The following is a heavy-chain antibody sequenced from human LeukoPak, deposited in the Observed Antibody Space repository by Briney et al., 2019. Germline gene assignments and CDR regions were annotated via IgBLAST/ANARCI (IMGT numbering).Heavy chain of an antibody. CDR2: ISSSSSYI. J-gene: IGHJ4*02. CDR1: GFTFISYS. CDR3: ARDGLDGLYFDY. Sequence: GSLRLSCAASGFTFISYSMNRVRQAPGKGLEWVSSISSSSSYIYYADSVKGRFTISRDNAKNSLYLQMNSLRAEDTAVYYCARDGLDGLYFDYWGQGTLVTVSS. V-gene: IGHV3-21*01. D-gene: IGHD5-12*01.